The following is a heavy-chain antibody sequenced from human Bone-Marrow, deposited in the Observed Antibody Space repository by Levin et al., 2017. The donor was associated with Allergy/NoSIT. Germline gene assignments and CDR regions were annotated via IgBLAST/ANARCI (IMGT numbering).Heavy chain of an antibody. D-gene: IGHD6-13*01. J-gene: IGHJ6*03. CDR1: GYIFTDDY. V-gene: IGHV1-2*02. Sequence: GESLKISCKASGYIFTDDYMHWVRQAPGQGLEWMGWINPNTGGTSYSQNFQGRVTMTRDTSISTAYLDLSSLRSDDTAVYYCARGIASGGKTYYYYYMDVWGRGTTVAVSS. CDR2: INPNTGGT. CDR3: ARGIASGGKTYYYYYMDV.